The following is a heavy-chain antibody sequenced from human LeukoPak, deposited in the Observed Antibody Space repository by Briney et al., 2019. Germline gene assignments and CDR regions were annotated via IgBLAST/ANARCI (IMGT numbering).Heavy chain of an antibody. CDR2: IYYSGST. CDR1: GGSISSGGYY. Sequence: PSETLSLTCTVSGGSISSGGYYWSWIRQHPGKGLEWIGYIYYSGSTYYNPSLKSRVTISVGTSKNQFSLKLSSVTAADTAVYYCARVFIAAAGYFDYWGQGTLVTVSS. D-gene: IGHD6-13*01. CDR3: ARVFIAAAGYFDY. J-gene: IGHJ4*02. V-gene: IGHV4-31*03.